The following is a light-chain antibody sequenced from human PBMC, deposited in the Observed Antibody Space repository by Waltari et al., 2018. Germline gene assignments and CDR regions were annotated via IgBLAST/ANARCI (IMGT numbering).Light chain of an antibody. CDR3: QQHTTSPLT. J-gene: IGKJ5*01. CDR1: QGIASF. CDR2: AAS. V-gene: IGKV1-9*01. Sequence: QLTQSPASLSASVGDTVTISCRASQGIASFLTWYQQKPGGAPTLLIYAASTLESGVPSRFSGTRSGTDFTLTISILQPEDFATYYCQQHTTSPLTFGQGTRLDIK.